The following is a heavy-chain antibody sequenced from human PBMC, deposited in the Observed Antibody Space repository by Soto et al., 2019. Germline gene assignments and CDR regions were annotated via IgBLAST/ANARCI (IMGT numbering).Heavy chain of an antibody. Sequence: ETLSLTCAVYGGSFSGYCWTWIRQSPERGLEWIGEVNHSGTTYYNPSLKTRVTISVHTPKNQFSLKMSSVTAADTAVYYCARGIGYCSSINCYSSRRLRFDSWGQGTLVTVSS. J-gene: IGHJ4*02. CDR1: GGSFSGYC. D-gene: IGHD2-2*01. V-gene: IGHV4-34*01. CDR3: ARGIGYCSSINCYSSRRLRFDS. CDR2: VNHSGTT.